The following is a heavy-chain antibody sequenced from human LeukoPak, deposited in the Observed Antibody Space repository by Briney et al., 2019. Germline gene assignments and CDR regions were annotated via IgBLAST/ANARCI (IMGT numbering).Heavy chain of an antibody. CDR1: GYTFTSYD. J-gene: IGHJ5*02. CDR3: ARVRRKGTAFDP. D-gene: IGHD3-10*01. CDR2: MNPNSGNT. Sequence: ASVRVSCKASGYTFTSYDINWVRQATGQGLEWMGWMNPNSGNTGYARKFQGRVTMTRNTSISTAYMELSSLRSEDTAVYYCARVRRKGTAFDPWGQGTLVTVSS. V-gene: IGHV1-8*01.